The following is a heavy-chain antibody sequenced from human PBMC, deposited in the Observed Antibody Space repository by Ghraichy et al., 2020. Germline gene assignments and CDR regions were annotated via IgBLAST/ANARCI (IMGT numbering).Heavy chain of an antibody. V-gene: IGHV4-59*01. D-gene: IGHD2-15*01. CDR1: GGPISNYY. CDR3: ARAPSSGGSSNNCFDP. J-gene: IGHJ5*02. CDR2: IYNSGST. Sequence: SETLSLTCTVSGGPISNYYWNWVRQPPRKGLEWVSYIYNSGSTKSNPSLKSRVTISVDTSKNQLSLTLSSVTAADTAVYYCARAPSSGGSSNNCFDPWGQGTLVTVCS.